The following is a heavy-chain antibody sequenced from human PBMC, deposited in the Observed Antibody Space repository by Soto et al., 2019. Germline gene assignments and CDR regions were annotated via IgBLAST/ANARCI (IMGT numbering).Heavy chain of an antibody. Sequence: EVQLVESGGGLVQHGGSLRLSCAASGFTVSSNYMSWVRQAPGKGLEWVSVIYSGGSTYYADSVKGRFTISRHNSKNTLYLQMNSLRAEDTAVYYCARGRPYDILSHAFDIWGQGTTVTVSS. CDR1: GFTVSSNY. CDR3: ARGRPYDILSHAFDI. D-gene: IGHD3-9*01. J-gene: IGHJ3*02. V-gene: IGHV3-53*04. CDR2: IYSGGST.